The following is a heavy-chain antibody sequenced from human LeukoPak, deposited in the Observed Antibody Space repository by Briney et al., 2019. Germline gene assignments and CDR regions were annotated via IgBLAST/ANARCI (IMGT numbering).Heavy chain of an antibody. Sequence: PSETLSLTCTVSGDSMDSYYWNWIRQPPGKGLEWIGYIYSSGTTNYNPSLKSRVTISVDTSKNQFSLRLSSVTAADTAVYCCARDSPTPGSDAFDFWGQGTMVTVSS. V-gene: IGHV4-59*01. J-gene: IGHJ3*01. CDR2: IYSSGTT. D-gene: IGHD7-27*01. CDR1: GDSMDSYY. CDR3: ARDSPTPGSDAFDF.